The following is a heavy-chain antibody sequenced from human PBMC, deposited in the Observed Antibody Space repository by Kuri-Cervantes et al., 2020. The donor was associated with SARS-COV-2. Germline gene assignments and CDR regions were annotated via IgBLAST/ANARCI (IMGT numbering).Heavy chain of an antibody. J-gene: IGHJ5*02. D-gene: IGHD6-13*01. CDR2: ISAYNGNT. Sequence: ASVKVSCKASGYTFTSYGVSWVRQAPGQGLEWMGWISAYNGNTNYAQKLQGRVTITADKSTSTAYMELSSLRSEDTAVYYCARGRGIAAAGTSGFVLRTENWFDPWGQGTLVTVSS. V-gene: IGHV1-18*01. CDR1: GYTFTSYG. CDR3: ARGRGIAAAGTSGFVLRTENWFDP.